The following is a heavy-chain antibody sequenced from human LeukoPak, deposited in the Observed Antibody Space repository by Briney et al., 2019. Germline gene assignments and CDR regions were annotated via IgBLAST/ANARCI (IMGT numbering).Heavy chain of an antibody. D-gene: IGHD6-13*01. CDR3: ARERIAATGTGWFDP. V-gene: IGHV3-30*04. CDR1: GFTFSSYA. Sequence: QSGGSLRLSCAASGFTFSSYAIHWVRQAPGKGLEWVAVISDDGSNKYYADSVKGRFTISRDNSKNTLYLQMNSLRAEDTAVYYCARERIAATGTGWFDPWGQGTLVTVSS. CDR2: ISDDGSNK. J-gene: IGHJ5*02.